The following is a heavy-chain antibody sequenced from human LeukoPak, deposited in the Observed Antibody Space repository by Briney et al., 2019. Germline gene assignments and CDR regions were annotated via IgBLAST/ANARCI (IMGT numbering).Heavy chain of an antibody. D-gene: IGHD3-22*01. J-gene: IGHJ4*02. CDR2: IYWNDDK. V-gene: IGHV2-5*01. Sequence: SAPTLVKPTQTLTLTCTFSGFSLSTSGVGVGWIRQPPGKALEWLALIYWNDDKRYSPSLKSRLTITKDTSKNQVVLTMTNMDPVDTATYYCAHSTYYYDSSGQGGVDYWGQGTLVTVSS. CDR3: AHSTYYYDSSGQGGVDY. CDR1: GFSLSTSGVG.